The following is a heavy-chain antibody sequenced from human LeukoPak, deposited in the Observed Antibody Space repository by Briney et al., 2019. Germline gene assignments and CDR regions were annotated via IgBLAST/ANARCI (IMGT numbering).Heavy chain of an antibody. CDR3: ARRQSLRYFDWLLLGSYYYYYMDV. CDR1: GFTFSSYE. D-gene: IGHD3-9*01. Sequence: GGSLRLSCAASGFTFSSYEMNWVRQAPGKGLEWVSYISSSGSTIYYADSVKGRFTISRDNAKNSLYLQMNSLRAADTAVYYCARRQSLRYFDWLLLGSYYYYYMDVWGKGTTVTVSS. J-gene: IGHJ6*03. CDR2: ISSSGSTI. V-gene: IGHV3-48*03.